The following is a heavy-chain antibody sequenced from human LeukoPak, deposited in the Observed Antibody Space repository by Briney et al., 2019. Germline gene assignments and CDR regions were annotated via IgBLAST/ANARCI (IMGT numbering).Heavy chain of an antibody. V-gene: IGHV3-48*03. CDR2: SSSSGTTN. Sequence: GESLRLSCAASGFGLSSYEMNWVRQAPGKGLEWVSYSSSSGTTNHYADSVKGRFTISRDNAKNSLYLQMNYLRAEDTAVYYCARDWKFWGQGTLVTVSS. CDR3: ARDWKF. J-gene: IGHJ4*02. CDR1: GFGLSSYE. D-gene: IGHD1-1*01.